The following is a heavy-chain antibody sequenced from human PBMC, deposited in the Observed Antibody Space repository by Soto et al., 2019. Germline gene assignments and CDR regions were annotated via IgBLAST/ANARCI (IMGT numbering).Heavy chain of an antibody. D-gene: IGHD3-10*01. CDR3: ARGRASGSYYLLDY. V-gene: IGHV1-8*01. Sequence: RASVKVSCKASGNTFTSYDINWVRQATGHGLEWMGWISPNSGNIGYAQKFQGRVTMTRDTAIRTAYMEVSRLRSDDTAVYYCARGRASGSYYLLDYWGQGTLVTVSS. CDR2: ISPNSGNI. J-gene: IGHJ4*02. CDR1: GNTFTSYD.